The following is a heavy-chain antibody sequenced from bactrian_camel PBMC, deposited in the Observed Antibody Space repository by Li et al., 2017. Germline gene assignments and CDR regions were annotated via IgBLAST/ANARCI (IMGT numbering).Heavy chain of an antibody. CDR2: INRRGIT. V-gene: IGHV3S53*01. CDR3: AAQYTGISGCYATSLAPASFDY. D-gene: IGHD1*01. CDR1: RYTYKRNC. Sequence: HVQLVESGGGSVQAGGSLTLSCAAGRYTYKRNCMGWFRQRPGKDREGVAVINRRGITRYADFVTGRFTISKINAEKTLYLQMSNLKPEDTATYYCAAQYTGISGCYATSLAPASFDYWGQGTQVTVST. J-gene: IGHJ4*01.